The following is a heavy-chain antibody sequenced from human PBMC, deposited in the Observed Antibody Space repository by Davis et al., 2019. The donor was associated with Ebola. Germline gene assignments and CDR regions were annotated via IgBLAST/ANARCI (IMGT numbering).Heavy chain of an antibody. J-gene: IGHJ4*02. Sequence: GESLKISCAASGFTFSSYSMNWVRQAPGKGLEWVSSISSSSSYIYYADSVKGRFTISRDNAKNSLYLQMNSLRAEDTAVYYCARERGVCYFDYWGQGTLVTVSS. D-gene: IGHD2-8*01. CDR3: ARERGVCYFDY. CDR1: GFTFSSYS. V-gene: IGHV3-21*01. CDR2: ISSSSSYI.